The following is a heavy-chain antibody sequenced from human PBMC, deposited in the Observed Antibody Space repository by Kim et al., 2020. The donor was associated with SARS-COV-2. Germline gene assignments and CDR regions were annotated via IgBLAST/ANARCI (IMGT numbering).Heavy chain of an antibody. CDR3: ARYYYDTSGYYDF. Sequence: YAQKFQGRVTMTRNTSMRTAYMELSSLTSEDTAVYYCARYYYDTSGYYDFWGQGTLVTVSS. J-gene: IGHJ4*02. V-gene: IGHV1-8*01. D-gene: IGHD3-22*01.